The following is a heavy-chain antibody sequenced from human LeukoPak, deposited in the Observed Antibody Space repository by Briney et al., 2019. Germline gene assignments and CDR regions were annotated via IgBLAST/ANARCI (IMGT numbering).Heavy chain of an antibody. CDR3: ARDGYSSGWAFDP. CDR2: IYTSGST. J-gene: IGHJ5*02. CDR1: GGSISSGSYY. D-gene: IGHD6-19*01. V-gene: IGHV4-61*02. Sequence: SETLSLTCTVSGGSISSGSYYWSWIRQPAGKGLERIGRIYTSGSTKYNPSLESRVTISIDTSKNQFSLKLSSVTATDTAVYYCARDGYSSGWAFDPWGQGTLVTVSS.